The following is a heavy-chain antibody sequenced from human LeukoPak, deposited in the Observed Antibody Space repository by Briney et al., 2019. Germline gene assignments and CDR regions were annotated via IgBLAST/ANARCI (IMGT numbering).Heavy chain of an antibody. CDR2: ISGSGGST. Sequence: GGSLRLSCAASGFTFSSYAKSWVRQAPGKGLEWVSAISGSGGSTYYADSVKGRFTISRDNSKNTLYLQMNSLRAEDTAVYYCAKGPTIFWPLDYFDYWGQGTLVTVSS. J-gene: IGHJ4*02. D-gene: IGHD3-9*01. V-gene: IGHV3-23*01. CDR3: AKGPTIFWPLDYFDY. CDR1: GFTFSSYA.